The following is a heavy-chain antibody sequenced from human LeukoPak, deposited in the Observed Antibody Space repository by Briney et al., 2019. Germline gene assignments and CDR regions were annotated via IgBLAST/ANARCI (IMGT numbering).Heavy chain of an antibody. V-gene: IGHV3-21*01. J-gene: IGHJ2*01. CDR2: ISSSSNYI. CDR1: GFSFSTSS. D-gene: IGHD3-22*01. CDR3: ARDPITMIVVIITDWFFDL. Sequence: PGGYLRLSCAASGFSFSTSSMNWVRLAPGKGLEWVSSISSSSNYIYYADSVKGRFTTSRDNAKNPLYLQMNSLRAEDTAVYYCARDPITMIVVIITDWFFDLWGRGTLVTVSS.